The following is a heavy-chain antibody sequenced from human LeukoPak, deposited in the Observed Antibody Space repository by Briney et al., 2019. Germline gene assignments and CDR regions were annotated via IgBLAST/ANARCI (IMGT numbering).Heavy chain of an antibody. D-gene: IGHD6-6*01. Sequence: SETLSLTCTVSGGSISNYYWSWIRQPPGKELEYIGYIYYSGSANYNPSLKSRVTMSVDTSKNQFSLRLNSLTAADTAGYYCARHIGARLASGYYYYMDVWGKGTTVTVSS. CDR2: IYYSGSA. J-gene: IGHJ6*03. CDR3: ARHIGARLASGYYYYMDV. CDR1: GGSISNYY. V-gene: IGHV4-59*01.